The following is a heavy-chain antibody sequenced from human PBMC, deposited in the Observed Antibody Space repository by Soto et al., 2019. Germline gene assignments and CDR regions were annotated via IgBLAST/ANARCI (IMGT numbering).Heavy chain of an antibody. J-gene: IGHJ6*02. Sequence: QVQLVQSGAEVKKPGSSVKVSCKASGGAFSDYAFSWVRQAPGQGLEWLGGIMPIFRAPDYAQKFQGRVTITADEFTRTAYREMISLRSEDTAVYYCASWLKGPDIGNYYYGMDVWGQGTKVTVS. D-gene: IGHD2-15*01. V-gene: IGHV1-69*12. CDR3: ASWLKGPDIGNYYYGMDV. CDR1: GGAFSDYA. CDR2: IMPIFRAP.